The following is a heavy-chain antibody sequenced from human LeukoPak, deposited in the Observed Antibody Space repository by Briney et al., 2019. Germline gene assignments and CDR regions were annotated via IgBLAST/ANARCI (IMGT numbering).Heavy chain of an antibody. CDR3: AKDWGYDSSGRLNY. V-gene: IGHV3-33*06. CDR1: GFTLRSYG. J-gene: IGHJ4*02. CDR2: IWYDGSNK. D-gene: IGHD3-22*01. Sequence: GRSLRLSCATSGFTLRSYGMHWVRQAPGKGLEWVAVIWYDGSNKYYADSVTGRFTISRDNSKNTLYLQMNSLRAEDTAVYYCAKDWGYDSSGRLNYWGQGTLVTVSS.